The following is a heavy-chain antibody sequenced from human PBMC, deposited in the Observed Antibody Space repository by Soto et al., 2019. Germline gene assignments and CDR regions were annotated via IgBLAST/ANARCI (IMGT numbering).Heavy chain of an antibody. CDR2: IYYSGST. V-gene: IGHV4-39*07. CDR1: GGSISSSSYY. D-gene: IGHD3-16*01. CDR3: ARDRGGITVSSKPLGEWFDP. J-gene: IGHJ5*02. Sequence: SETLSLTCTVSGGSISSSSYYWGWIRQPPGKGLEWIGSIYYSGSTYYNPSLKSRVTISVDTSKNQFSLKLTSVTAADTAVYYCARDRGGITVSSKPLGEWFDPWGQGTLVTVSS.